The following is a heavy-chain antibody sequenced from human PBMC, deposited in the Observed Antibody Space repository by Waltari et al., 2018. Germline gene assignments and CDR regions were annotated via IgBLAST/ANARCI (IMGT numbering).Heavy chain of an antibody. CDR3: ARDTPGDGIDY. Sequence: QLVESGGGIGQPGGSLRRSCVACGFSFSAYWMHWVRQDPEKGLVWVAHVNHDGTHTTYADSVKGRFTVSRDNAKNTVYLQMNSLRADDTAVYFCARDTPGDGIDYWGQGTLVTVSS. V-gene: IGHV3-74*01. J-gene: IGHJ4*02. CDR2: VNHDGTHT. D-gene: IGHD7-27*01. CDR1: GFSFSAYW.